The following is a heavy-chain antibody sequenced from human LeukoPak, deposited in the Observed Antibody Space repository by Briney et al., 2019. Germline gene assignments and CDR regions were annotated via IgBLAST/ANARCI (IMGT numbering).Heavy chain of an antibody. CDR1: GFTFSSYS. J-gene: IGHJ6*03. D-gene: IGHD3-22*01. Sequence: GGSLRLSCAASGFTFSSYSMNWVRQAPGKGLEWVSYISSSSSAIFYADSVKGRFTISRDNAKNSLYLQMNSLRAEDTAVYYCARAHLYYYDSSGYFYYYYYTDVWGKGTTVTVSS. CDR2: ISSSSSAI. V-gene: IGHV3-48*01. CDR3: ARAHLYYYDSSGYFYYYYYTDV.